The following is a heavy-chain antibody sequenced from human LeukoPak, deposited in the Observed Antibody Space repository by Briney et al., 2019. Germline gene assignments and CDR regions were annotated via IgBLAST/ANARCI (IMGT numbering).Heavy chain of an antibody. Sequence: SETLPLTCAVYGGSFSGYYWSWIRQPPGKGLEWIGEINHSGSTNYNPSLKSRVTISVDTSKNQFSLKLTSVTAADTAVYYCAGPKAGYNGYFDYWGQGTLVTVSS. CDR3: AGPKAGYNGYFDY. CDR1: GGSFSGYY. J-gene: IGHJ4*02. CDR2: INHSGST. V-gene: IGHV4-34*01. D-gene: IGHD5-24*01.